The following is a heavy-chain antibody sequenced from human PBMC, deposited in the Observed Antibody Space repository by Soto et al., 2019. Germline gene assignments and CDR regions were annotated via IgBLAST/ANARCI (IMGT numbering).Heavy chain of an antibody. J-gene: IGHJ5*02. CDR3: ARGLTTGTTSYWFDP. V-gene: IGHV4-4*07. Sequence: KTSETLSLTCTVSGGSISSYYWSWIRQPAGKGLEWIGRIYTSGSTNYNPSLKSRVTMSVDTSKNQFSLKLSSVTAADTAVYYCARGLTTGTTSYWFDPWGQGTLVTVSS. CDR1: GGSISSYY. D-gene: IGHD1-1*01. CDR2: IYTSGST.